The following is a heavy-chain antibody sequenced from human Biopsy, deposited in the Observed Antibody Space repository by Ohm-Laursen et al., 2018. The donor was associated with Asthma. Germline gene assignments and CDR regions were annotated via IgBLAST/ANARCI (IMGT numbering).Heavy chain of an antibody. CDR2: IFPIFGIA. CDR3: AREMRAGLGNAFDI. J-gene: IGHJ3*02. D-gene: IGHD6-19*01. V-gene: IGHV1-69*17. CDR1: ELSFSSYA. Sequence: SELSFSSYAISWPRHAPGAGVGGLCGIFPIFGIANYAQKFQGRVTLSADKSTSTAYMELSSLRSEDTAVYYCAREMRAGLGNAFDIWAQGTMVTVSS.